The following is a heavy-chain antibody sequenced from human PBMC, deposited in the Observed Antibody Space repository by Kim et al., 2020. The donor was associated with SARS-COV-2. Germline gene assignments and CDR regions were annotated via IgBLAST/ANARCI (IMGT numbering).Heavy chain of an antibody. Sequence: SETLSLTCAVYGGSFSGYYWSWIRQPPGKGLEWIGEINHSGSTNHNPSLKSRVTISVDTSKNQFSLKLSSVTAADTAVYYCARRGAYSSGWSRSWGQGTLVTVSS. CDR2: INHSGST. CDR3: ARRGAYSSGWSRS. CDR1: GGSFSGYY. V-gene: IGHV4-34*01. D-gene: IGHD6-19*01. J-gene: IGHJ5*02.